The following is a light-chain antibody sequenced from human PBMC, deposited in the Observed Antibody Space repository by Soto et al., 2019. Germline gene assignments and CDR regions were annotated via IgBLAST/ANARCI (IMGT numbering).Light chain of an antibody. CDR2: DAS. Sequence: AIQLTQSPSSLSASVGDRVTITCRASQGVSRALAWYQHKPGKAPKLLIYDASSLESGVPSRFRGSGSGTDFTLTISSLQPEDFASYYCQQFSSFPLTFGPGTKVDIK. V-gene: IGKV1-13*02. CDR1: QGVSRA. CDR3: QQFSSFPLT. J-gene: IGKJ3*01.